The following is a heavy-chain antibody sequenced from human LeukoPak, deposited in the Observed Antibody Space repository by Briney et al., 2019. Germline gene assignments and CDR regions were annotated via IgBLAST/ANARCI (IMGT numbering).Heavy chain of an antibody. CDR3: AVAGDGYNSPLDY. CDR1: GFTFSSYG. V-gene: IGHV3-33*03. D-gene: IGHD5-24*01. Sequence: GGSLRLSCAASGFTFSSYGMHWVRQAPGKGLEWVAVIWYDGSNKYYADSVKGRFTISRDNSKNSLYLQMNSLRTEDTALYYCAVAGDGYNSPLDYWGQGTLVTVSS. J-gene: IGHJ4*02. CDR2: IWYDGSNK.